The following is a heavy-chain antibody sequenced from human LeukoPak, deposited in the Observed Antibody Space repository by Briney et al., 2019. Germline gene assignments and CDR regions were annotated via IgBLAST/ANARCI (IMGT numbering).Heavy chain of an antibody. Sequence: SETLSLTCTVSGGSISSSSYYWSWIRQPPGKGLEWIGEINHSGSTNYNPSLKSRVTISVDTSKNQFSLKLSSVTAADTAVYYCARGDYVWGSYRFYYFDYWGQGTLVTVSS. V-gene: IGHV4-39*07. D-gene: IGHD3-16*02. CDR3: ARGDYVWGSYRFYYFDY. CDR2: INHSGST. CDR1: GGSISSSSYY. J-gene: IGHJ4*02.